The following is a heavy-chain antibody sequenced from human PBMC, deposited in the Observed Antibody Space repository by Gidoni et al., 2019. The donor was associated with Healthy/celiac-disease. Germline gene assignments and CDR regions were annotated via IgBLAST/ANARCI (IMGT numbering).Heavy chain of an antibody. CDR1: VGSIISCGYY. CDR2: IYYSGST. Sequence: QVQLQESGPGLVKPSQTLSLTCTVSVGSIISCGYYWSWIRQHPGKGLEWIGYIYYSGSTYYNPSLKSRVTISVDTSKNQFSLKLSSVTAADTAVYYCARSASSYHYYDSSGYVSWGQGTLVTVSS. V-gene: IGHV4-31*03. CDR3: ARSASSYHYYDSSGYVS. J-gene: IGHJ5*02. D-gene: IGHD3-22*01.